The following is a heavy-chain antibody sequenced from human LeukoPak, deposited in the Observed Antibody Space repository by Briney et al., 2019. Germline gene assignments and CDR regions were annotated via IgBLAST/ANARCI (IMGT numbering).Heavy chain of an antibody. D-gene: IGHD2-2*03. CDR1: GFTFSSYS. CDR2: IGHTGSIT. Sequence: GGSLRLSCAASGFTFSSYSMNWVRHAPGKGLEWVSYIGHTGSITDYADSVKGRFTISRDNAKNSLYLQMNGLRVEDTAVYYCAMDRGFWGQGTMITVSS. CDR3: AMDRGF. J-gene: IGHJ3*01. V-gene: IGHV3-48*01.